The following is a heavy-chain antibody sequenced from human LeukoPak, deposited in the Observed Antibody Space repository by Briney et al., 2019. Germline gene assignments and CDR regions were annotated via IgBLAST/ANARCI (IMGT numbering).Heavy chain of an antibody. V-gene: IGHV1-18*01. CDR3: ARDRGYDFWSGYWYYYGMDV. Sequence: ASVKVFCKASGYTFTSYGISWVRQAPGQGLEWMGWISAYNGNTNYAQKLQGRVTMTTDTSTSTAYMELRSLRSDDTAVYYCARDRGYDFWSGYWYYYGMDVWGQGTTVTVSS. CDR2: ISAYNGNT. CDR1: GYTFTSYG. D-gene: IGHD3-3*01. J-gene: IGHJ6*02.